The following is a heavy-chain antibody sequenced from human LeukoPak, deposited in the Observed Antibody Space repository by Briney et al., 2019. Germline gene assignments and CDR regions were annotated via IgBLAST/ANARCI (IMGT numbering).Heavy chain of an antibody. CDR1: GFTFDDYA. Sequence: GRSLRLSYAASGFTFDDYAMHWVRQAPGKGLEWDSVISWNSGSIGYADSVKGRFTISRDNAKNSLYLQMNSLRAEDTALYYCAKSPIRYSSCWYTSRFDYWGQGTLVTVSS. CDR3: AKSPIRYSSCWYTSRFDY. V-gene: IGHV3-9*01. J-gene: IGHJ4*02. CDR2: ISWNSGSI. D-gene: IGHD6-13*01.